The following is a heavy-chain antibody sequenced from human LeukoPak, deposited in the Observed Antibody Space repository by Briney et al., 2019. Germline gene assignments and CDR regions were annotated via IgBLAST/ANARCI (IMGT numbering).Heavy chain of an antibody. Sequence: GESLKISCKGSGYSFTTYWIGWVRQMPGKGLEWMGIIFPGDSDTRYSPSFQGQVTISAEKSISTAYLQWSSLKASDTAVYYCARLGRSSTDSAWFYYFDYWGQGTLVTVSS. CDR2: IFPGDSDT. CDR3: ARLGRSSTDSAWFYYFDY. J-gene: IGHJ4*02. V-gene: IGHV5-51*01. CDR1: GYSFTTYW. D-gene: IGHD6-19*01.